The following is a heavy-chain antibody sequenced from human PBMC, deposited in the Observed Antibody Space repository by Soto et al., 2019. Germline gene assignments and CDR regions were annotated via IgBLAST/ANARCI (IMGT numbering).Heavy chain of an antibody. V-gene: IGHV3-74*01. D-gene: IGHD3-16*01. CDR1: GFTFSSYW. J-gene: IGHJ1*01. CDR2: INSDGYST. CDR3: ARGGASGVPPAH. Sequence: EVQLVESGGGLVQPGGSLRLSCAASGFTFSSYWMHWVRQAPGKGLVWVSRINSDGYSTSYADSVKGRFTISRDNAKNTLYMQMNNLRAEDTAVYYCARGGASGVPPAHWGQGTLVTVSS.